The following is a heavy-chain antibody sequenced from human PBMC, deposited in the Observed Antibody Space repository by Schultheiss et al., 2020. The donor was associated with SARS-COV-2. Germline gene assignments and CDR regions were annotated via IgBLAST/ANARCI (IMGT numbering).Heavy chain of an antibody. CDR2: ISYDGSNK. CDR3: AREGVVVPAATTWVGYFDY. CDR1: GFTFSSYA. D-gene: IGHD2-2*01. Sequence: GGSLRLSCAASGFTFSSYAMHWVRQAPGKGLEWVAVISYDGSNKYYADSVKGRFTISRDNSKNTLYLQMNSLRAEDTAVYFCAREGVVVPAATTWVGYFDYWGQGTLVTVSS. J-gene: IGHJ4*02. V-gene: IGHV3-30*11.